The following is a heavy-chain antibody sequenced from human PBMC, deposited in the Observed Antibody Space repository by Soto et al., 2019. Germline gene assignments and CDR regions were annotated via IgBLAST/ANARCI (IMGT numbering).Heavy chain of an antibody. CDR1: GFTFSNYD. CDR2: ISAAGDT. CDR3: ARRTFDI. J-gene: IGHJ3*02. V-gene: IGHV3-13*01. Sequence: GGSLRLSCAASGFTFSNYDMHWVRQATGKGLEWVSVISAAGDTYYPGSVKGRFTISRENAKNSLYLQMNSLRAEDTAVYYCARRTFDIWGQGTMVTVSS.